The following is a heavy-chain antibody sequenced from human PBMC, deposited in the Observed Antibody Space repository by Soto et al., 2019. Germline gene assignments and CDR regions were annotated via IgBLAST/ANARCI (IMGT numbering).Heavy chain of an antibody. V-gene: IGHV3-9*01. CDR2: ISWNSGSI. J-gene: IGHJ4*02. CDR1: GFTFDDYA. Sequence: LRLSCAASGFTFDDYAMHWVRQAPGKGLEWVSGISWNSGSIGYADSVKGRFTISRDNAKNSLYLQMNSLRAEDTALYYCAKDMYGDYYDSSGFPDYWGQGTLVTVYS. D-gene: IGHD3-22*01. CDR3: AKDMYGDYYDSSGFPDY.